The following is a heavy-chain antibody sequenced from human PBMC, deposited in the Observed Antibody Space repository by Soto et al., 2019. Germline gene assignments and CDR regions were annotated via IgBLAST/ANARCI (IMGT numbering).Heavy chain of an antibody. CDR1: GYTFTGYY. Sequence: GASVKVSCKASGYTFTGYYMHWVRQAPGQGLEWMGRINPNSGGTNYAQKFQGWVTMTRDTSISIAYMELSRLRSDDTALYYCARSLGYCSSTSCPGGIDPWGQGTLVTVSS. D-gene: IGHD2-2*01. CDR2: INPNSGGT. J-gene: IGHJ5*02. V-gene: IGHV1-2*04. CDR3: ARSLGYCSSTSCPGGIDP.